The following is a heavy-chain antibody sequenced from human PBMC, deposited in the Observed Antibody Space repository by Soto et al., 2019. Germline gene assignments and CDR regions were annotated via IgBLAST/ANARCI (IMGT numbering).Heavy chain of an antibody. CDR2: FIPMFNRP. CDR3: ARGQFHHVSNYYYALDV. CDR1: GGTFSSCA. V-gene: IGHV1-69*01. J-gene: IGHJ6*02. Sequence: QVQLVQSGAEVKKPGSSVKVSCKASGGTFSSCAISWVRQAPGQGLEWMGGFIPMFNRPHSARKFQGRVTITADESTSTAYMDLSSLRSEDTAVYYCARGQFHHVSNYYYALDVWGQGTTVTVSS.